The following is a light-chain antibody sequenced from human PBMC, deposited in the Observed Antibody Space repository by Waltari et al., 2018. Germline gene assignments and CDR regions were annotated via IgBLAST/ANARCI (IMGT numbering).Light chain of an antibody. CDR1: SSAIGDYDC. J-gene: IGLJ2*01. CDR3: YSYAGSHE. Sequence: QSALTQPRSVSGSPGQSVTVSCTGTSSAIGDYDCVSLSQHHPGKAPKLLIYDVSKRPSGVPDRFSASKSGNTASLTISGLQAEDEADYYCYSYAGSHEFGGGTKLTVL. CDR2: DVS. V-gene: IGLV2-11*01.